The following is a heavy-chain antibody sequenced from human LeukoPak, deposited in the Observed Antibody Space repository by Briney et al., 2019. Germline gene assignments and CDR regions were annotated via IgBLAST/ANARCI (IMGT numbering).Heavy chain of an antibody. J-gene: IGHJ4*02. CDR1: GFTVSSNY. D-gene: IGHD3-22*01. Sequence: GGSLRLSCAASGFTVSSNYMSWVRQAPGKGLEWVSVIYSGGSTYYADSVKGRFTISRDNSKNTLYLQMNSLRAEDTAVYYCASHYYDSSGYYQDYWGQGTLVTVSS. CDR2: IYSGGST. V-gene: IGHV3-53*01. CDR3: ASHYYDSSGYYQDY.